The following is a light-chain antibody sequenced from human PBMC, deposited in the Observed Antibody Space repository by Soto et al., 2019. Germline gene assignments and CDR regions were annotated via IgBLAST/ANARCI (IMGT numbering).Light chain of an antibody. Sequence: EIGMTQSPATLSVSPGERATLSCMASQSVSSNLAWYQQKPGQTPRLLIYGASTRATGIPARFSGSGSGTEFTLTISSLQSEDFAVYYCQQYNNWLITFGQGTRLEIK. CDR1: QSVSSN. CDR3: QQYNNWLIT. V-gene: IGKV3-15*01. CDR2: GAS. J-gene: IGKJ5*01.